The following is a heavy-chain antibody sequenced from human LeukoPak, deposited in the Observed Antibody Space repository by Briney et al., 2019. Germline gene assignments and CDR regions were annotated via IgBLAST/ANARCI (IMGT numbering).Heavy chain of an antibody. V-gene: IGHV4-59*01. CDR3: AREGTTGWAF. J-gene: IGHJ4*02. CDR1: GGSISGYY. Sequence: SETLSLTCTVSGGSISGYYWSWIRQPPGKGLEWIGYIYYSGNTKYNPSFNSRVTMSVDTSKNQFPLKLTSVTAADTAVYFCAREGTTGWAFWGQGTLVTVSS. CDR2: IYYSGNT. D-gene: IGHD1-1*01.